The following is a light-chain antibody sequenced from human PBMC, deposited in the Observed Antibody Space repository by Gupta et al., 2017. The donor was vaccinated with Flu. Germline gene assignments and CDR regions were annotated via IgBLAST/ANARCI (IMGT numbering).Light chain of an antibody. CDR2: LGS. Sequence: DIVMTQSPLSLPVTPGEPASISCRSSQSLLHSNGYNYLDWYRQKPGQSPQLLIYLGSNRASGVPDRFSGSGAGTDFTLKISRVEAEDVGVYYCMQARQTGGTFGQGTKVEIK. J-gene: IGKJ1*01. CDR3: MQARQTGGT. V-gene: IGKV2-28*01. CDR1: QSLLHSNGYNY.